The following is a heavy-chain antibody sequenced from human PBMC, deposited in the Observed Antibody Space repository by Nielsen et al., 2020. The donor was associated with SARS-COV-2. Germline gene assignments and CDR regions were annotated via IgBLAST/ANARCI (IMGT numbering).Heavy chain of an antibody. D-gene: IGHD3-22*01. J-gene: IGHJ3*02. CDR3: ARAFWGYYDSSGYYVAAFDI. CDR2: IYTSGST. Sequence: WIRQPPGKGLEWIGRIYTSGSTNYNPSLKSRVTISVDMSKNQFSLKLSSVTAADTAVYYCARAFWGYYDSSGYYVAAFDIWGQGTMVTVSS. V-gene: IGHV4-61*02.